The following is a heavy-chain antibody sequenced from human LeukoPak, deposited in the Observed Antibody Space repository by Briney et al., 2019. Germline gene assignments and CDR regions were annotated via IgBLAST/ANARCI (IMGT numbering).Heavy chain of an antibody. CDR1: GFTFSNAW. D-gene: IGHD3-3*01. J-gene: IGHJ5*02. CDR3: TTERFLEWDNWFDP. CDR2: IKSKTDGGTT. Sequence: GGSLRLPCAASGFTFSNAWMSWVRQAPGKGLEWVGRIKSKTDGGTTDYAAPVKGRFTISRDDSKNTLYLQMNSLKTEDTAVYYCTTERFLEWDNWFDPWGQGTLVTVSS. V-gene: IGHV3-15*01.